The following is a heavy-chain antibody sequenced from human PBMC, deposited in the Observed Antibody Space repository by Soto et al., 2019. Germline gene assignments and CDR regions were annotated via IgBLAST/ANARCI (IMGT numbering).Heavy chain of an antibody. Sequence: QVQLVQSGAEVKKPGSSVKVSCKASGGTFSSYAISWVRQAPGQGLEWMGGIFPILGTANYAQKFQGRVTITADKSTSTAYMELSSLRSEDTAVYYCARDLDYSNYSYYYYGMDVWGQGTTVTVSS. D-gene: IGHD4-4*01. J-gene: IGHJ6*02. CDR3: ARDLDYSNYSYYYYGMDV. V-gene: IGHV1-69*06. CDR2: IFPILGTA. CDR1: GGTFSSYA.